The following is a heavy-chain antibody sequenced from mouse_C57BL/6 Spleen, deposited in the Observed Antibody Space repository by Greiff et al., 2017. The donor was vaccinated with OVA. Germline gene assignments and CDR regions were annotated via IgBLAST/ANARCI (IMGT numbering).Heavy chain of an antibody. CDR2: ISDGGSYT. CDR3: ARGYGSLYAMDY. Sequence: EVKLVESGGGLVKPGGSLKLSCAASGFTFSSYAMSWVRQTPEKRLEWVATISDGGSYTYYPDNVKGRFTISRDNAKNNLYLQMSHLKSEDTAMYYCARGYGSLYAMDYWGQGTSVTVSS. D-gene: IGHD1-1*01. V-gene: IGHV5-4*03. J-gene: IGHJ4*01. CDR1: GFTFSSYA.